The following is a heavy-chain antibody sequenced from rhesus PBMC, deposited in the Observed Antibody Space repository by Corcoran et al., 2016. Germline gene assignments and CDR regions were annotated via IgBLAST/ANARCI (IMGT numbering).Heavy chain of an antibody. CDR2: ISGRGGSP. V-gene: IGHV4-173*01. Sequence: QVQLQESGPGLVKPSETLSLTCAVSGGSISSNYWSWIRQPPGKGLGWIGRISGRGGSPDYHPSLKRRVPISTDPAKNQFSLKLSSVTAADPAVYYCARTGTRRQLSSVSDYWGQGVLVTVSS. J-gene: IGHJ4*01. D-gene: IGHD6-25*01. CDR1: GGSISSNY. CDR3: ARTGTRRQLSSVSDY.